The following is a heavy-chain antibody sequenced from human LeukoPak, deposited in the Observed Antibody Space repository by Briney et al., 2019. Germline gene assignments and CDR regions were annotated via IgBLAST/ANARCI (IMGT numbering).Heavy chain of an antibody. J-gene: IGHJ4*02. D-gene: IGHD3-3*01. CDR1: GFTFSSYA. CDR2: ISGSGGST. V-gene: IGHV3-23*01. CDR3: AYDFWSGYSH. Sequence: GSLRLSCAASGFTFSSYAMSWVRQAPGKGLEWASAISGSGGSTYYADSVKGRFTISRDNSKNTLYLQMNSLRAEDTAVYYCAYDFWSGYSHWGQGTLVTVSS.